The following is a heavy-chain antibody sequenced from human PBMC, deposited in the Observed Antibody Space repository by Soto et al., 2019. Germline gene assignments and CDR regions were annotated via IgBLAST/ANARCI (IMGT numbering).Heavy chain of an antibody. D-gene: IGHD2-8*01. Sequence: GLMRVSCAVGEVSCSAYAMSWVRQAPGKGLEWVSVISTSGDNTYYADSVKGRFTISRDNSKNTLYLQMNSLRALDTALYYCTKGCWRDIWGQGTMVTGSS. J-gene: IGHJ3*02. CDR3: TKGCWRDI. CDR1: EVSCSAYA. CDR2: ISTSGDNT. V-gene: IGHV3-23*01.